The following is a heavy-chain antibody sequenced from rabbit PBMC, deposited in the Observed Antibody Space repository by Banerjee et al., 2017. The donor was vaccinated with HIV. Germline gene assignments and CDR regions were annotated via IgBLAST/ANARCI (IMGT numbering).Heavy chain of an antibody. D-gene: IGHD2-1*01. J-gene: IGHJ4*01. CDR3: ARTHDGDYDFNL. Sequence: QSVEESGGGLVQPGGSLKLSCKASGIDFSLYYMSWVRQAPGKGLEWIGYIDPIFGSTYYASWVNGRFTISSHNAQNTLYLQLNSLTAADTATYFCARTHDGDYDFNLWGPGTLVTV. CDR2: IDPIFGST. V-gene: IGHV1S7*01. CDR1: GIDFSLYY.